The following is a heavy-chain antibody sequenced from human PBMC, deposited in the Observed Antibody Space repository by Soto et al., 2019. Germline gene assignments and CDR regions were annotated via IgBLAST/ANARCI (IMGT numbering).Heavy chain of an antibody. Sequence: QVQLQESGPGVVKASETLSLTCSVSGGSISRYYWSWIRQPPGKGLEWIGYAYYSGDTGYNPSLQSRVTMAVDTSKNPVSLKLTSVTAADTAVYYWARDRSTYGGGGTGEVKENWFDPWGQGALVTVSS. D-gene: IGHD2-8*01. CDR1: GGSISRYY. CDR3: ARDRSTYGGGGTGEVKENWFDP. V-gene: IGHV4-59*01. J-gene: IGHJ5*02. CDR2: AYYSGDT.